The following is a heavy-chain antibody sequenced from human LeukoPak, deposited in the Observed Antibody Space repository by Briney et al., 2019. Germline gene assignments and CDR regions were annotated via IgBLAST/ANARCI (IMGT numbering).Heavy chain of an antibody. Sequence: ASVKVSCKASGYTFTSYGISWVRQAPGQGLEWMGWISAYNGNTNYAQKLQGRVTMTTDTSTSTAYMELRSLRSDDTAVYYCARGPEVVVAATDGMDVWGQGTTVTVSS. D-gene: IGHD2-15*01. CDR3: ARGPEVVVAATDGMDV. V-gene: IGHV1-18*01. CDR1: GYTFTSYG. CDR2: ISAYNGNT. J-gene: IGHJ6*02.